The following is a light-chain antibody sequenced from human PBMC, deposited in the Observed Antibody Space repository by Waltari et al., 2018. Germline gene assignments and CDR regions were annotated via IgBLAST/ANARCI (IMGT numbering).Light chain of an antibody. V-gene: IGKV3-11*01. CDR1: QSVTNF. CDR2: GAS. Sequence: EIVLTQSPATLSLSLGERATLSCRASQSVTNFLAWYQQKPGQAPRLLIYGASNRATGIPARFSGSGSWTDFTLTISSLEPEDFAVYYCQQRSNWPLLTFGGGTKVDIK. J-gene: IGKJ4*01. CDR3: QQRSNWPLLT.